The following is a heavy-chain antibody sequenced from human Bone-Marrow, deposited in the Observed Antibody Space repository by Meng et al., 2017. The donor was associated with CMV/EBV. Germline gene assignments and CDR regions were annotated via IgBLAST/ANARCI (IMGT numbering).Heavy chain of an antibody. D-gene: IGHD6-13*01. V-gene: IGHV3-43D*04. CDR2: IRWDGGRT. J-gene: IGHJ4*02. CDR3: AKDSPYHASSWHSVDD. Sequence: GESLKISCTASGFIFDDYAMHWVRQAPGKGLEWVSLIRWDGGRTYYADSVKGRFTISRDNTKNFLYLQMNSLRPEDTALYYCAKDSPYHASSWHSVDDWGQGTLVTVSS. CDR1: GFIFDDYA.